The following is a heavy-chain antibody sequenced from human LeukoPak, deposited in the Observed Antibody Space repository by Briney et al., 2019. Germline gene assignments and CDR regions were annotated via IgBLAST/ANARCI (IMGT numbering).Heavy chain of an antibody. D-gene: IGHD2/OR15-2a*01. CDR1: GYTFTGYY. CDR2: INPNSGGT. Sequence: ASAKVSCKASGYTFTGYYMHWVRQAPGQGLEWMGWINPNSGGTNYAQKFQGRVTMTRDTSSTTVYMDLTRLRSDDTAVYFCARPLGSLKEYWWFDPWGQGTLVTVSS. CDR3: ARPLGSLKEYWWFDP. J-gene: IGHJ5*02. V-gene: IGHV1-2*02.